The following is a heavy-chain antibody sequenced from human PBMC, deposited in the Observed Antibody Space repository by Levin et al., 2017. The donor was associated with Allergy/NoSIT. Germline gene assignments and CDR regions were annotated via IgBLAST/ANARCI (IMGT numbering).Heavy chain of an antibody. Sequence: SETLSLTCTVSGGSISSGDYYWSWIRQPPGKGLEWIGYIYYSGSTYYNPSLKSRVSMSVDTSKNQFSLKLSSVTATDTAMYYCARDRKLELSRGGYYYYAMDVWGQGTTVTVSS. V-gene: IGHV4-30-4*01. D-gene: IGHD1-7*01. CDR3: ARDRKLELSRGGYYYYAMDV. CDR2: IYYSGST. CDR1: GGSISSGDYY. J-gene: IGHJ6*02.